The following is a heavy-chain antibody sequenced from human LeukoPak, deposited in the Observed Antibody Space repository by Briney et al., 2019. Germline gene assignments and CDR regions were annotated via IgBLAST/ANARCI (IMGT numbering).Heavy chain of an antibody. D-gene: IGHD6-19*01. V-gene: IGHV3-21*01. CDR3: ARAGLGSYYFDY. J-gene: IGHJ4*02. CDR2: ISSGSSYI. Sequence: RGSLRLSCAASGFTFSSYSMNWVRQAPGKGLEWVSSISSGSSYIYYADSVKGRFTISRDNSKNTLYLQMNSLRAEDTAVYYCARAGLGSYYFDYWGQGTLVTVSS. CDR1: GFTFSSYS.